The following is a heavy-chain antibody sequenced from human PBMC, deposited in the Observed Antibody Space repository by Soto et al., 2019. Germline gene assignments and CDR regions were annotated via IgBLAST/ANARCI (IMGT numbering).Heavy chain of an antibody. Sequence: VQLVESGGGVVQPGRSLRLSCAASGFTFSDYAMHWVRQAPGKGLEWVAVVSHDGRNTHYADSVKGRFTISRDSSKNTVSLEMSSLRAEDTAVYYCAKGVRQWLVTSDFNFWGQGALVTVSS. J-gene: IGHJ4*02. CDR2: VSHDGRNT. CDR1: GFTFSDYA. D-gene: IGHD6-19*01. V-gene: IGHV3-30*18. CDR3: AKGVRQWLVTSDFNF.